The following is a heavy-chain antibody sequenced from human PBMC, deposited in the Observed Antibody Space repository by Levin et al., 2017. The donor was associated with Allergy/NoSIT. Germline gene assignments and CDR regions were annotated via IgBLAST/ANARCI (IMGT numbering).Heavy chain of an antibody. J-gene: IGHJ6*02. V-gene: IGHV1-24*01. D-gene: IGHD2-15*01. CDR3: ATIPVPATASVHYGMDV. CDR1: GYTLTELS. Sequence: PGESLKISCKVSGYTLTELSMHWVRQAPGKGLEWMGGFDPEDGETIYAQKFQGRVTMTEDTSTDTAYMELSSLRSEDTAVYYCATIPVPATASVHYGMDVWGQGTTVTVSS. CDR2: FDPEDGET.